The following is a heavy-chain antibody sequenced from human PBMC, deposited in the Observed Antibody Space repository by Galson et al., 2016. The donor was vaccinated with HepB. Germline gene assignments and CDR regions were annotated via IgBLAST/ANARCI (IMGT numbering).Heavy chain of an antibody. CDR3: EGYSDPFDI. D-gene: IGHD3-22*01. V-gene: IGHV3-23*01. Sequence: SLRLSCAASGFTFSSNAMTWVRQAPGKGLEWVSAIFSGDATYYRDSVKGRFTISRDTSKNTLYLQMNNLRAEDTAIYYCEGYSDPFDIWGQGTMVTVSS. CDR2: IFSGDAT. CDR1: GFTFSSNA. J-gene: IGHJ3*02.